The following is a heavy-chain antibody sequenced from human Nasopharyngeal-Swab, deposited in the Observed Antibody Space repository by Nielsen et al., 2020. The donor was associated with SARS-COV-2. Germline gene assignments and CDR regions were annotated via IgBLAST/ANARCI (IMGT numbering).Heavy chain of an antibody. Sequence: GESLKISCAASGFTFSSYAMSWVRQAPGKGLEWVSAISGSGGSTYYADSVKGRFTISRDNAKNSLYLQMNNLRAEDTAVYYCARDYPYSSSWYPYYYYYYMDVWGKGTTVTVSS. J-gene: IGHJ6*03. D-gene: IGHD6-13*01. CDR2: ISGSGGST. CDR3: ARDYPYSSSWYPYYYYYYMDV. V-gene: IGHV3-23*01. CDR1: GFTFSSYA.